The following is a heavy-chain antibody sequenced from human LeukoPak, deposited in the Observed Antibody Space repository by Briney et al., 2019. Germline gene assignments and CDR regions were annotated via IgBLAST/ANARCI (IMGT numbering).Heavy chain of an antibody. CDR3: ARDSRYYDILTGYAWFDP. D-gene: IGHD3-9*01. Sequence: GGSLRLSCAASGFTFSSYAMHWVRQAPGKGLEYVSAISSNGGSTYHANSVKGRFTISRDNSKNTLYLQMGSLRAEDMAVYYCARDSRYYDILTGYAWFDPWGQGTLVTVSS. CDR2: ISSNGGST. CDR1: GFTFSSYA. J-gene: IGHJ5*02. V-gene: IGHV3-64*01.